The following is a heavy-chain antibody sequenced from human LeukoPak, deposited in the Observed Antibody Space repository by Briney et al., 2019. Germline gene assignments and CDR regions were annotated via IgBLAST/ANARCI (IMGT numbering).Heavy chain of an antibody. CDR3: ARVSERRGWFDP. Sequence: SETLSLTCTVFGASISSHYWSCIRQSPGKGVEWIGDIYSSGGTNYRASLDSRVTISLDTSKSQFSLNLRFVTAADTAVYYCARVSERRGWFDPWGQGTLVTVSS. CDR1: GASISSHY. V-gene: IGHV4-59*11. D-gene: IGHD1-1*01. J-gene: IGHJ5*02. CDR2: IYSSGGT.